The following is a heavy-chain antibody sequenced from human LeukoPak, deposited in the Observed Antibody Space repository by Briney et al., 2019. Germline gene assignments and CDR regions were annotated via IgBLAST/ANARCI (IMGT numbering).Heavy chain of an antibody. Sequence: PSETLSLTCTVSGDSMSNYYWSWIRQPPGKGLEWIGYIYYSGSTSCNPSLKSRVTISEDTSKNQFSLKLSSVTAADTAVYYCARSVVLYYFDYWGQGTLVTVSS. CDR3: ARSVVLYYFDY. J-gene: IGHJ4*02. CDR2: IYYSGST. V-gene: IGHV4-59*01. D-gene: IGHD2-2*01. CDR1: GDSMSNYY.